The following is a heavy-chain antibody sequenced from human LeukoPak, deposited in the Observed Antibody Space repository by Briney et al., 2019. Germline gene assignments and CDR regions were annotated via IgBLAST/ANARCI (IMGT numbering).Heavy chain of an antibody. J-gene: IGHJ3*02. V-gene: IGHV1-2*02. CDR2: ITPNNGVS. D-gene: IGHD3-10*01. CDR1: GYTFTGYY. CDR3: ATSGSSRSAFDI. Sequence: ASLKVSCKASGYTFTGYYLHWVRQAPGHGLEWMGWITPNNGVSYYAQSFQGRVTMTSATSISTAYVELRSLRSDDTAVYYCATSGSSRSAFDIWGQGTIVTVSS.